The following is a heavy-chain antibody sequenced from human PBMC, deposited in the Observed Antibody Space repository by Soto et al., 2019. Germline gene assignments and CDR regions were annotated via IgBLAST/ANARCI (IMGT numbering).Heavy chain of an antibody. Sequence: ASVKVSCKASGYTFTTYYMLWVRQAPGQGLEWMGTINPSGGSTIYAQNFQGRVTMTRDTSTSTVYMELSSLRSEDTAVYYCARGKEHYYGSGTEFDYWGQGTLVTVSS. CDR3: ARGKEHYYGSGTEFDY. CDR1: GYTFTTYY. J-gene: IGHJ4*02. V-gene: IGHV1-46*03. D-gene: IGHD3-10*01. CDR2: INPSGGST.